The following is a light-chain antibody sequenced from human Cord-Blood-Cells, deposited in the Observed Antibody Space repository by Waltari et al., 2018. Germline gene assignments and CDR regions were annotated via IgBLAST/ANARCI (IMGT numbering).Light chain of an antibody. V-gene: IGKV3-11*01. CDR1: QSVSSY. CDR3: QQRSNWWT. CDR2: DAS. J-gene: IGKJ1*01. Sequence: EIVLTQSPAPLSLSPGERDTLSCRASQSVSSYLAWYQQKPGQAPRLLIYDASNRATGIPARFSGSGSGTDFTLTISSLEPEDFAVYYCQQRSNWWTFGQGTKVEIK.